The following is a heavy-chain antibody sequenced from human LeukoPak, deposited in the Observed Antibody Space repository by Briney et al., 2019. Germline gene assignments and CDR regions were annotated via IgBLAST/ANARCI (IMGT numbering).Heavy chain of an antibody. CDR3: ARLIAAAGTSY. CDR2: INHSGSI. D-gene: IGHD6-13*01. J-gene: IGHJ4*02. V-gene: IGHV4-34*01. CDR1: GGSFSGYY. Sequence: PSETLSLTCAVYGGSFSGYYWSRIRQPPGKGLEWIGEINHSGSINYNPSLKSRVTISVDTSKNQFSLKLSSVTAADTAVYYCARLIAAAGTSYWGQGTLVTVSS.